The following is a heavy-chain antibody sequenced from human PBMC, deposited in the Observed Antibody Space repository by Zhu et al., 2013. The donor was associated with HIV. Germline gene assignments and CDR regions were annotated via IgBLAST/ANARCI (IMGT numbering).Heavy chain of an antibody. J-gene: IGHJ6*02. Sequence: QVQLVQSGAEVKKPGASVKVSCKASGYTFTSYYMHWVRQAPGQGLEWMGIINPSGGSTSYAQKFQGRVTMTRDTSTSTVYMELSSLRSEDTAVYYCARDIYYGSGSLTDYYYYYGMDVWGQGTTVTVSS. D-gene: IGHD3-10*01. CDR2: INPSGGST. CDR1: GYTFTSYY. CDR3: ARDIYYGSGSLTDYYYYYGMDV. V-gene: IGHV1-46*03.